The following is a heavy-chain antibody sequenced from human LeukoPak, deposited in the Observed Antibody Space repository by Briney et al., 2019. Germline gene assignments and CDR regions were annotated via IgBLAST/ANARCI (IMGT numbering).Heavy chain of an antibody. V-gene: IGHV4-4*02. D-gene: IGHD1-26*01. J-gene: IGHJ4*02. CDR2: VHKSERT. Sequence: SETLSLTCALSTVSGSSGNFWSWVRQPPGEGLEWIGEVHKSERTNYNPSLKTRVTISIDASKNQLSLELTSVTAADTAVYYCARELRGAPTPGAYWGQGTRVTVSS. CDR3: ARELRGAPTPGAY. CDR1: TVSGSSGNF.